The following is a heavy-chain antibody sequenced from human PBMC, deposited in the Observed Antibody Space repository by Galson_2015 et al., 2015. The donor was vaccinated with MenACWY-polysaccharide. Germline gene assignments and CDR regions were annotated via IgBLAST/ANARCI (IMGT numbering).Heavy chain of an antibody. J-gene: IGHJ5*01. D-gene: IGHD1-26*01. CDR2: MSSNGGA. CDR1: GASVSSPTDY. Sequence: SLTCTVSGASVSSPTDYWSWLRQPPGKGLGWIGFMSSNGGANRNPSLKSRVTISIDTSKNQFSLRLNSVTAADTAMYYCAREPTYSGSFGWFDSWGQGTLVTVSP. CDR3: AREPTYSGSFGWFDS. V-gene: IGHV4-61*01.